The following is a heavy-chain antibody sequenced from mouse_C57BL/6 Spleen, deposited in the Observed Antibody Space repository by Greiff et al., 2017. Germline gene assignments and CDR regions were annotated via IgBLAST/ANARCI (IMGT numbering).Heavy chain of an antibody. CDR1: GFSLTSYG. V-gene: IGHV2-5*01. CDR3: AKNYYYGSSGYFDV. Sequence: VMLVESGPGLVQPSQSLSITCTVSGFSLTSYGVHWVRQSPGKGLEWLGVIWRGGSTDYNAAFMSRLSITKDNSKSQVFFKMNSLQADDTAIYYCAKNYYYGSSGYFDVWGTGTTVTVSS. D-gene: IGHD1-1*01. CDR2: IWRGGST. J-gene: IGHJ1*03.